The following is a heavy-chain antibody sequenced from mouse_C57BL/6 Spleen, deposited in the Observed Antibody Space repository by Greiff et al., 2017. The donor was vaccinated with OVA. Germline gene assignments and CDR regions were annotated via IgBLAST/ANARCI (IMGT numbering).Heavy chain of an antibody. V-gene: IGHV5-12*01. J-gene: IGHJ2*01. D-gene: IGHD1-1*01. Sequence: EVKLVESGGGLVQPGGSLKLSCAASGFTFSDYYMYWVRQTPEKRLEWVAYISNGGGSTYYPDTVKGRFTISRDNAKNTLYLQMSRLKSEDTAMYYCARQEDTTGLDYWGQGTTLTVSS. CDR1: GFTFSDYY. CDR2: ISNGGGST. CDR3: ARQEDTTGLDY.